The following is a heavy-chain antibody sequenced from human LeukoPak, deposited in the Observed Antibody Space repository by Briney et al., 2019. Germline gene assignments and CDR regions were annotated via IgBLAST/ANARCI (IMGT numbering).Heavy chain of an antibody. D-gene: IGHD3-10*01. CDR3: ASTYYYGSGSPTYYMDV. V-gene: IGHV4-39*07. CDR1: GGSISSSSYY. Sequence: SETLSLTCTVSGGSISSSSYYWGWIRQPPGKGLEWIGSIYYSGSTYYNPSLKSRVTMSVDTSKNQFSLKLSSVTAADTAVYYCASTYYYGSGSPTYYMDVWGKGTTVTISS. J-gene: IGHJ6*03. CDR2: IYYSGST.